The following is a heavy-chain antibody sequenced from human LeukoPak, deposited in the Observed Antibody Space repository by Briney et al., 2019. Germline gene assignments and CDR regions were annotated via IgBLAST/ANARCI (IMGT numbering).Heavy chain of an antibody. J-gene: IGHJ3*02. V-gene: IGHV4-34*01. CDR3: ASPSSYYYDSSGYYWNAFDI. D-gene: IGHD3-22*01. CDR1: GGSFSGYY. CDR2: INHSGST. Sequence: SETLSLTCAVYGGSFSGYYWSWIRQPPGKGLEWIGEINHSGSTNYNPSLKSRVTISVDTSKNQFSLKLSSVTAADTAVYYCASPSSYYYDSSGYYWNAFDIWGQGTMVTVSS.